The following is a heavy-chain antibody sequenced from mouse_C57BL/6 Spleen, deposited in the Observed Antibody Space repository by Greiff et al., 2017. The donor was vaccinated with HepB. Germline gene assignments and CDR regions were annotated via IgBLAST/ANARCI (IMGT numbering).Heavy chain of an antibody. Sequence: EVKVVGSGGGLVKPGGSLKLSCAASGFTFSDYGMHWVRQAPEKGLEWVAYISSGSSTIYYADTVKGRFTISRDNAKNTLFLQMTSLRSEDTAMYYCARRDGDYYYAMDYWGQGTSVTVSS. V-gene: IGHV5-17*01. D-gene: IGHD2-3*01. CDR2: ISSGSSTI. CDR3: ARRDGDYYYAMDY. CDR1: GFTFSDYG. J-gene: IGHJ4*01.